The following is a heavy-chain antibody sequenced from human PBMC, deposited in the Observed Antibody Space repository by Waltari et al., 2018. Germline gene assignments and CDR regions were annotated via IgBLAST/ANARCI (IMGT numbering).Heavy chain of an antibody. Sequence: YNPSLKSRVTMSVDTSKNQFSLKLSSVTAADTAVYYCASGGSYFFWGQGTLVTVSS. J-gene: IGHJ4*02. V-gene: IGHV4-4*07. CDR3: ASGGSYFF. D-gene: IGHD1-26*01.